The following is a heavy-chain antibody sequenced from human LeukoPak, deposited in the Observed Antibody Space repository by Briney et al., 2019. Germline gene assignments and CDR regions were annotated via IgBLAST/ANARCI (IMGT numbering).Heavy chain of an antibody. Sequence: PGGSLRLSCAGSGFIFNNYAMHWVRQPPGKGLEWVSGISWNSGSIDYADSVKGRFTISRDNAKNSLYLQMNSLRAEDTAVYYCARALWSGPVYYGMDVWGQGTTVTVSS. CDR3: ARALWSGPVYYGMDV. CDR1: GFIFNNYA. V-gene: IGHV3-9*01. CDR2: ISWNSGSI. D-gene: IGHD3-10*01. J-gene: IGHJ6*02.